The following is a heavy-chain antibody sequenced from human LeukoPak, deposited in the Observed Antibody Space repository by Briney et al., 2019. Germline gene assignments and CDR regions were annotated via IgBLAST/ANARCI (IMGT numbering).Heavy chain of an antibody. CDR1: GFAFSSFA. D-gene: IGHD1-26*01. CDR2: ITGSGGNT. J-gene: IGHJ4*02. CDR3: ARGVGTTGDY. Sequence: GGSLRLSCAASGFAFSSFAMSWVRQAPGEGLEWVSGITGSGGNTYYADSVKGRFTISRDNSKNTLYLQMNSLRAEDTAIYYCARGVGTTGDYWGQGTLVTVSS. V-gene: IGHV3-23*01.